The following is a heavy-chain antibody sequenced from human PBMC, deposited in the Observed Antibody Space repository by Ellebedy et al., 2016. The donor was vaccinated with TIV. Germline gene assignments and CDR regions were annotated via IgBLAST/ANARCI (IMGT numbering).Heavy chain of an antibody. V-gene: IGHV2-26*01. CDR3: AHRWAAWDY. J-gene: IGHJ4*02. CDR1: GFSLSHPRMG. D-gene: IGHD4-23*01. Sequence: SGPTLVKPTETLTLTCTVSGFSLSHPRMGVSWIRQPPGKALEWLAHIFSSGEEAYNTSLKNRLAISQDTSKSQVVLTLTTVDPVDTATNYCAHRWAAWDYWGQGILVTVSS. CDR2: IFSSGEE.